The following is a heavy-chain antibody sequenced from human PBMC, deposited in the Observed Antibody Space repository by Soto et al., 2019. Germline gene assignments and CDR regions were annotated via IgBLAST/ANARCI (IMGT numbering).Heavy chain of an antibody. D-gene: IGHD3-9*01. J-gene: IGHJ6*03. CDR3: ARDRHYDILTGYYNYYYYYMDV. V-gene: IGHV3-33*01. CDR2: IWYDGSNK. Sequence: GGSLRLSCAASGFTFSSYGMHWVRQAPGKGLEWVAVIWYDGSNKYYADSVKGRFTISRDNSKNTLYLQMNSLRAEDTAVYYCARDRHYDILTGYYNYYYYYMDVWGKGTTVTVSS. CDR1: GFTFSSYG.